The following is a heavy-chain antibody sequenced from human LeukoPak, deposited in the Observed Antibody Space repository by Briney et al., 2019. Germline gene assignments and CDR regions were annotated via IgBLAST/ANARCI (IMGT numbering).Heavy chain of an antibody. CDR3: ARRKPDSSGYYFDY. Sequence: GGSLRLSCAASGFTFDDYGMSWVRQAPGKGLEWVSGVNWNGGSTGYADSVKGRFTISRDNAKNSLYLQMNSLRAEDTALYYCARRKPDSSGYYFDYWGQGTLVTVSS. D-gene: IGHD3-22*01. CDR2: VNWNGGST. J-gene: IGHJ4*02. CDR1: GFTFDDYG. V-gene: IGHV3-20*04.